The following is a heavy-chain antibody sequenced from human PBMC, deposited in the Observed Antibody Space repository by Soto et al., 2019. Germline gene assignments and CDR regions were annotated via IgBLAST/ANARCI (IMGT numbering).Heavy chain of an antibody. J-gene: IGHJ4*02. D-gene: IGHD1-26*01. Sequence: QVQLVQSGAEVKKPGATVKVSCKAPGYTFTSYGITWVRQAPGQGLEWMGWISAYNGNTNYEEKLQGRVTMTTDTSTSTAYMEVRSLRSDDTAVDYCARDRGSYALASWGQGTLVTVSS. CDR1: GYTFTSYG. CDR3: ARDRGSYALAS. CDR2: ISAYNGNT. V-gene: IGHV1-18*01.